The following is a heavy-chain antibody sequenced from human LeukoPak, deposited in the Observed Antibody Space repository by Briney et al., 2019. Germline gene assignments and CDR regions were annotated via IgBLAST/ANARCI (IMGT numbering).Heavy chain of an antibody. J-gene: IGHJ4*02. CDR2: IYYSGST. CDR3: ARSPDY. Sequence: GSLRLSCAASGFTFNNYAMSWIRQPPGKGLEWVGSIYYSGSTYYNPSLKSRVTISVDTSKNQFSLKLSSVTAADTAVYYCARSPDYWGQGTLVTVSS. CDR1: GFTFNNYA. V-gene: IGHV4-38-2*01.